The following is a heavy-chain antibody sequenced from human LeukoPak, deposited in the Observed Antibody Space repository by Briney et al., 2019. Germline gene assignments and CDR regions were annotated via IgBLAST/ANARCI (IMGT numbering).Heavy chain of an antibody. J-gene: IGHJ4*02. CDR2: ISYDGSNK. V-gene: IGHV3-33*05. Sequence: GGSLRLSCAASGFTFSSYGMHWVRQAPGKGLEWVAVISYDGSNKYYADSVKGRFTISRDNSKNTLFLQMNSLRAEDTAVYYCARSGYCTTTNCLSRRFDSWGQGTLVSVSS. D-gene: IGHD2-2*03. CDR3: ARSGYCTTTNCLSRRFDS. CDR1: GFTFSSYG.